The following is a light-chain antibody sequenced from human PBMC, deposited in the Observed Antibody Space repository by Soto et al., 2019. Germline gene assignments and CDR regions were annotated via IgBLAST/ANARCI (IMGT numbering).Light chain of an antibody. Sequence: DVVMTQSPLSLPVTLGQPASISCRSNQSLVHSDGIAYFSWVQRRRGGSPRRLFYKFSNRDSGVPARFSGSGSGTDFALKISRVEAEDVGVYYCMQGTHWPITFGQGTRLEIK. V-gene: IGKV2-30*02. J-gene: IGKJ5*01. CDR1: QSLVHSDGIAY. CDR3: MQGTHWPIT. CDR2: KFS.